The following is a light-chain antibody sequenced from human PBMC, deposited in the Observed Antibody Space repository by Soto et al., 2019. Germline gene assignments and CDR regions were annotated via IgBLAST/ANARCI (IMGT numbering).Light chain of an antibody. J-gene: IGKJ1*01. CDR2: DSS. Sequence: EIVLTQSPDTLSLSPGERVTLSCRASQRVSNSYLVWYQQKPGQAPRLLIYDSSTRATGIPDRFSGSGSGTDFTLTISRLEPEDSAVYYCQQYARSSWTFGQGTKVEIK. CDR1: QRVSNSY. V-gene: IGKV3-20*01. CDR3: QQYARSSWT.